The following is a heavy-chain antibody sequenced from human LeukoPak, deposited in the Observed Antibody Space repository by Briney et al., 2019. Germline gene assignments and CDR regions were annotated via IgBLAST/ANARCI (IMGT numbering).Heavy chain of an antibody. CDR1: GYTFTSYG. J-gene: IGHJ3*02. D-gene: IGHD3-22*01. Sequence: ASVKVSCKASGYTFTSYGISWVRQAPGQGLEWMGWISAYNGNTNYAQKLQGRVTMTTDTSTSTAYMELRSLRSDDTAVYYCARGEYYYDSSGYYYEAFDIWGQGTMVTVSS. CDR2: ISAYNGNT. V-gene: IGHV1-18*01. CDR3: ARGEYYYDSSGYYYEAFDI.